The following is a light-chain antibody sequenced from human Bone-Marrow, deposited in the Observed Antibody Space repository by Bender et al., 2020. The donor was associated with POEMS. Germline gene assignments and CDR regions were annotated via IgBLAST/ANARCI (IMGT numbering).Light chain of an antibody. Sequence: SPELTQPPSVSVSPGQTARITCSGDGLSRQYAYWYQQKPGQAPVLVIYKDTERPSGIPERFSGSSSGTTVTLTISGVQAEDEADYYCQSADSSDTYIFGTGTKVTVL. CDR3: QSADSSDTYI. V-gene: IGLV3-25*03. CDR1: GLSRQY. CDR2: KDT. J-gene: IGLJ1*01.